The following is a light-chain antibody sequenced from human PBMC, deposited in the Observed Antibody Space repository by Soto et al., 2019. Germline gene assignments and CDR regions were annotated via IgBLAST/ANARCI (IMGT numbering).Light chain of an antibody. V-gene: IGKV1-5*01. CDR3: QQFNTSPWT. CDR1: QSVSIY. Sequence: DIQITQSPATQSASEGDSVTISCRASQSVSIYLAWYQQKPGRAPKLFIYDASIIDSGVPSRFSGSGSGTEFTLTISSLQSEDFATYYCQQFNTSPWTFGQGTKVDIK. J-gene: IGKJ1*01. CDR2: DAS.